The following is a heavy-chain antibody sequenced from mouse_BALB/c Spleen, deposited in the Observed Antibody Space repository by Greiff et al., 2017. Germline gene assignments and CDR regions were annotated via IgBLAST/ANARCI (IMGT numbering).Heavy chain of an antibody. D-gene: IGHD1-1*01. CDR3: AREGYGSSWFAY. J-gene: IGHJ3*01. Sequence: EVKLVESGGGLVKPGGSLKLSCAASGFTFSSYAMSWVRQTPEKRLEWVASISSGGSTYYPDCVTGRFSISRDNARNNLYLQMSSLRSEDTAMYYCAREGYGSSWFAYWGQGTLVTVSA. CDR2: ISSGGST. CDR1: GFTFSSYA. V-gene: IGHV5-6-5*01.